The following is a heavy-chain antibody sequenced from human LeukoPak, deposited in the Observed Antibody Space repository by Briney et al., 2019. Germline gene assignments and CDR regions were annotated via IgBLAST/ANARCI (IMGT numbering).Heavy chain of an antibody. Sequence: GGSLRLSCAASGFTFSSYAMSWVRQAPGKGLEWVSGISWNSGSIGYADSVKGRFTISRDNAKNSLYLQMNSLRAEDTAVYYCSKDSEVGYCGGDCYSYAFDIWGQGTMVTVSS. CDR2: ISWNSGSI. J-gene: IGHJ3*02. CDR1: GFTFSSYA. D-gene: IGHD2-21*02. V-gene: IGHV3-9*01. CDR3: SKDSEVGYCGGDCYSYAFDI.